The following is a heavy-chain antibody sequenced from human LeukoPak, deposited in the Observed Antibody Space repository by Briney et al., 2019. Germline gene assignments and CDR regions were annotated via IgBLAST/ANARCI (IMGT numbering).Heavy chain of an antibody. CDR2: INRSGGST. CDR3: ARGTRGDYVMDV. Sequence: GASVKVSCKASGYTFSSYYRHWVRQAPGQGLEWMGIINRSGGSTTYAQKFQGRVIMTRDTSTSTVYMEVSSLRSEDTAVYYCARGTRGDYVMDVWGQGTTVTVSS. J-gene: IGHJ6*02. V-gene: IGHV1-46*01. CDR1: GYTFSSYY. D-gene: IGHD2-8*02.